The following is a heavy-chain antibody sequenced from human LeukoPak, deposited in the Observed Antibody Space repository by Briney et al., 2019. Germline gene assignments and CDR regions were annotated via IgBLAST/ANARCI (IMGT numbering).Heavy chain of an antibody. Sequence: GGSVRLSCAASGFTFSIYSMDWVRQAPGKGLEWVSSISSNGSYIYYADSLKGRFTISRDNAKNSLYLQMNSLRAEDTAVYYCARVPSKATVRGLITKKNYYYYYMDVWGKGTTVTISS. J-gene: IGHJ6*03. D-gene: IGHD3-10*01. V-gene: IGHV3-21*01. CDR1: GFTFSIYS. CDR2: ISSNGSYI. CDR3: ARVPSKATVRGLITKKNYYYYYMDV.